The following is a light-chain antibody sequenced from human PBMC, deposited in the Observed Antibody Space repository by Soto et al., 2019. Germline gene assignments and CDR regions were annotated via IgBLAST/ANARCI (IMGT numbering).Light chain of an antibody. CDR2: DAS. CDR3: HQHNEWTHT. J-gene: IGKJ2*01. V-gene: IGKV3-15*01. CDR1: QTVSSD. Sequence: VVMTQSPATLSVSPGERATLSCRASQTVSSDLAWFQQRPGQAPRLLIYDASTRATGIAVRFSGSGSGTEFTLTISSLQSEDFAVYYCHQHNEWTHTFGQGTKLEIK.